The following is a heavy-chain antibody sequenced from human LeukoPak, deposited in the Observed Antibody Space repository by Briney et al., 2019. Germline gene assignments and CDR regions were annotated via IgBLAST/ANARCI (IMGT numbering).Heavy chain of an antibody. CDR1: GFTFSSYE. V-gene: IGHV3-48*03. CDR3: AELGITMIGGV. J-gene: IGHJ6*04. CDR2: ISSSGRTI. D-gene: IGHD3-10*02. Sequence: GGSLRLSCAASGFTFSSYEMNWVRQAPGKGLDWVSHISSSGRTIYYADSVKGRFTISRDNAKNSLYLQMNSLRAEDTAVYYCAELGITMIGGVWGKGTTVTISS.